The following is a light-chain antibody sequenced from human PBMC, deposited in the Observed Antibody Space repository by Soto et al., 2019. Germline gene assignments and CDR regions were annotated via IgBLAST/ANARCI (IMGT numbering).Light chain of an antibody. Sequence: QSALTQPASVSGSPGQSITISCTGTSSDVGGYNYVSWYQQHPGKAPKLMIYDVSNRPSGVSNRFSGSKSGNTASLTISGXXAEDEAXXYCSSYTSSTTLKVFGGGTKLTVL. J-gene: IGLJ2*01. CDR3: SSYTSSTTLKV. CDR2: DVS. CDR1: SSDVGGYNY. V-gene: IGLV2-14*03.